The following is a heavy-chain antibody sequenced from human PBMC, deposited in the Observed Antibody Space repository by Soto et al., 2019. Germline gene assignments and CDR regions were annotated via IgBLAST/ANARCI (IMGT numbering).Heavy chain of an antibody. D-gene: IGHD3-10*01. J-gene: IGHJ5*02. CDR3: ARVIRGAYYNSPLDT. CDR2: INPYSGGA. V-gene: IGHV1-2*02. Sequence: SVKVSCKASGYTVTGHFMHWVRQAPGQGLEWMGWINPYSGGADYAQSFQGRVTMTRDTSISTVYMELSRLRFDDTAVYYCARVIRGAYYNSPLDTWGQGTVVTVSS. CDR1: GYTVTGHF.